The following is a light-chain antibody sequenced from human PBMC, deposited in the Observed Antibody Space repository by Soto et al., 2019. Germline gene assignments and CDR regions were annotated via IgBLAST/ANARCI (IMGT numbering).Light chain of an antibody. CDR1: QSISTY. Sequence: EIVLTQSPATLSLSPGERATLSCRASQSISTYLAWYQQKPSQAPRLLIYDASNRATGIPARFSGSGSGTDFTLTISSLEPEDFAVYYCQQRGDWPVTFGGGTKVENK. V-gene: IGKV3-11*01. CDR3: QQRGDWPVT. CDR2: DAS. J-gene: IGKJ4*01.